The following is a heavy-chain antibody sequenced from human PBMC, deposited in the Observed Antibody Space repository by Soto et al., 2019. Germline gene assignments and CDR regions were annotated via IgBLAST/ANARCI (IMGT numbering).Heavy chain of an antibody. CDR2: IYNGRRP. CDR3: AREEGSAYNFGYGMDV. Sequence: EMQLVETGGDLIQPGGSLRLSCAASGFTVRTNFMNWVRQAPGKGLEWVSIIYNGRRPDYADSVKGRFTVSRDNSKNTLYLQMNSLRVEDTGVYYCAREEGSAYNFGYGMDVWGQGTTVTVSS. J-gene: IGHJ6*02. D-gene: IGHD5-18*01. CDR1: GFTVRTNF. V-gene: IGHV3-53*02.